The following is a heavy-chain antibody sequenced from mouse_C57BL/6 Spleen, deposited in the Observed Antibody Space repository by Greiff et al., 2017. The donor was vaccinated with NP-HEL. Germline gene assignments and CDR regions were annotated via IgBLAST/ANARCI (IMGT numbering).Heavy chain of an antibody. CDR2: SRNKANDYTT. CDR3: ARDAAGGSSPFAY. D-gene: IGHD1-1*01. CDR1: GFTFSDFY. Sequence: EVKLVESGGGLVQSGRSLRLSCATSGFTFSDFYMEWVRQAPGKGLEWIAASRNKANDYTTEYSASVKGRFIVSRDTSQSILYLQMNALRAEDTAIYYCARDAAGGSSPFAYWGQGTLVTVSA. J-gene: IGHJ3*01. V-gene: IGHV7-1*01.